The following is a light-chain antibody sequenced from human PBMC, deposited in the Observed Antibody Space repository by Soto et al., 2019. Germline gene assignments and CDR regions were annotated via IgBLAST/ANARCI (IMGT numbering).Light chain of an antibody. CDR2: AAS. J-gene: IGKJ1*01. CDR1: QSISNY. V-gene: IGKV1-39*01. CDR3: QQNYNVPPWT. Sequence: DIQMTQSPSSLSASVGDRVTITCRASQSISNYLDWYQLKPGKAPKLLIYAASSLQSGVQSRFTGSGSGTDFTLTISNLQAEDFATYYCQQNYNVPPWTFGQGTKVEIK.